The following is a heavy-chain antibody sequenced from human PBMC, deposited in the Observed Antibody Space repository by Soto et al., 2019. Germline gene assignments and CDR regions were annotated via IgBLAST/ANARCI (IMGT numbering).Heavy chain of an antibody. J-gene: IGHJ4*02. CDR2: INAGNGNT. Sequence: VASVKVSCKASGYTFTSYAMHWVRQAPGQRLEWMGRINAGNGNTKYSQKFQGRVTITRDTSASTAYMELSSLRSEDTAVYYCARAHVLMVYLYYFDYWGQGTLVTVSS. CDR1: GYTFTSYA. D-gene: IGHD2-8*01. V-gene: IGHV1-3*01. CDR3: ARAHVLMVYLYYFDY.